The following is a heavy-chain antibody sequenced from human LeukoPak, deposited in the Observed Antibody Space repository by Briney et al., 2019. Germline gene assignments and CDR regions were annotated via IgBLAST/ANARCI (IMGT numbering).Heavy chain of an antibody. CDR1: GYTFTGYY. CDR3: ARVLCSSTSCYSSPWFDP. J-gene: IGHJ5*02. CDR2: VNPNSGDT. Sequence: GASVKVSCKASGYTFTGYYLHWVRQAPGQGLEWMGCVNPNSGDTNYAQKFQGSVTMTRDTSISTVYMELSSLRSEDTAVYYCARVLCSSTSCYSSPWFDPWGQGTLVIVSS. D-gene: IGHD2-2*01. V-gene: IGHV1-2*02.